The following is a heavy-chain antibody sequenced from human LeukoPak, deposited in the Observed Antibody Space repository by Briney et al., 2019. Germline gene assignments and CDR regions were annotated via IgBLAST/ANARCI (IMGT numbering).Heavy chain of an antibody. Sequence: GSLRLSCAASGLNFNVYSMTWVRQAPGKGLEWLSYISSSGRTIYYADSVKGRFTISRDNAKNSLYLQMNSLRAEDTAVYYCARDKIVGATHFDYWGQGTLVTVSS. CDR1: GLNFNVYS. D-gene: IGHD1-26*01. V-gene: IGHV3-48*04. CDR3: ARDKIVGATHFDY. CDR2: ISSSGRTI. J-gene: IGHJ4*02.